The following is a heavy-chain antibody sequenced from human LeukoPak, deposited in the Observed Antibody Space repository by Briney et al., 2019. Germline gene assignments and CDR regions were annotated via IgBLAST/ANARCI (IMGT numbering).Heavy chain of an antibody. J-gene: IGHJ3*02. V-gene: IGHV1-24*01. CDR3: ARDGELYSGSKGLFDI. CDR2: FDPEDGET. CDR1: GYTLTELS. D-gene: IGHD1-26*01. Sequence: GASVKVSCKVSGYTLTELSMHWVRQAPGKGLEWMGGFDPEDGETIYAQKFQGRVTMTEDTSTDTAYMELSSLRSEDTAVYYCARDGELYSGSKGLFDIWGQGTMVTVSS.